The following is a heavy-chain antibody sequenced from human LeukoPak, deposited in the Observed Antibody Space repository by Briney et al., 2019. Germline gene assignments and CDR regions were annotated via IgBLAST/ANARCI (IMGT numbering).Heavy chain of an antibody. CDR3: AKGHPLMDV. Sequence: GGSLRLSCAASGFTFASYAMTWVRQAPGKGLEWASSIGGDGGNTYYADSVKGRFTISRDSSQNTLYLQMNSLRADDTAVYFCAKGHPLMDVWGKGTTVTVSS. CDR2: IGGDGGNT. V-gene: IGHV3-23*01. CDR1: GFTFASYA. J-gene: IGHJ6*04.